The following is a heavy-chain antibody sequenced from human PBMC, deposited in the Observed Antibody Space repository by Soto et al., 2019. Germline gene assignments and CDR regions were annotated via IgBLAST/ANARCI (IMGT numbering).Heavy chain of an antibody. Sequence: SETLSLTCTVSGGSISSGDYYWSWIRQPPGKGLEWIGYIYYSGSTYYNPSLKSRVTISVDTSQNQFSLKLSSVTAADTAVYYCALRQEWGSWALDYWGQGTLVTVSS. D-gene: IGHD6-13*01. CDR2: IYYSGST. J-gene: IGHJ4*02. CDR3: ALRQEWGSWALDY. CDR1: GGSISSGDYY. V-gene: IGHV4-30-4*01.